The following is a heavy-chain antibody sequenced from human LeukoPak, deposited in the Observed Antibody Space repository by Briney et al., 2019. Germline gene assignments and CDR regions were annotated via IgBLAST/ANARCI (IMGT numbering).Heavy chain of an antibody. Sequence: ASVKVSCKVSGYTLTELSMHWVRQAPGQGLEWMGWINPNSGGTNYAQKFQGRVTMTRDTSISTAYMELSRLRSDDTAVYYCAREVIRGDFDYWGQGTLVTVSS. J-gene: IGHJ4*02. D-gene: IGHD2-21*01. CDR3: AREVIRGDFDY. CDR2: INPNSGGT. CDR1: GYTLTELS. V-gene: IGHV1-2*02.